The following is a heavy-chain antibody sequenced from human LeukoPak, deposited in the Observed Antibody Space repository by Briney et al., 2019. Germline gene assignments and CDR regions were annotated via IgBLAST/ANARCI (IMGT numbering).Heavy chain of an antibody. CDR3: ESRTTVTAFQDL. CDR2: IRSKAKSYAT. CDR1: GFTFSDSD. D-gene: IGHD4-17*01. J-gene: IGHJ5*02. Sequence: GESLRLSCATSGFTFSDSDMHWVRQASGKGLEWVGRIRSKAKSYATAYAALVKGRFTISRDDSKKTAYLQMNSLKSEDTAVYYCESRTTVTAFQDLWGQGTLVTVSS. V-gene: IGHV3-73*01.